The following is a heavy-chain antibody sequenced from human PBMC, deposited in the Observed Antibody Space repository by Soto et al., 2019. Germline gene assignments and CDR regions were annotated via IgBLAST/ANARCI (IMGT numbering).Heavy chain of an antibody. CDR3: AKGDNLGPKTGYAFDP. D-gene: IGHD5-12*01. CDR1: GNSVSSNTAS. V-gene: IGHV6-1*01. CDR2: TYFRSKWYN. J-gene: IGHJ5*02. Sequence: SQTLSLTCAISGNSVSSNTASWNWIRQSPSRGLEWLGRTYFRSKWYNDYAVSVKSRIIINPDTSNNQFSLQLNSVTPEDTAVYFCAKGDNLGPKTGYAFDPWGQGIMVTVSS.